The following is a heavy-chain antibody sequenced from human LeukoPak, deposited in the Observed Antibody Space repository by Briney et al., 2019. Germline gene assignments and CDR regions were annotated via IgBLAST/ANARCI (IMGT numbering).Heavy chain of an antibody. Sequence: PGESLRLSCAASGFTFSSYAMSWVRQAPGKGLEWVANIKQDGSEKRYVDPVKGRFTISRDNAKNSLYLQMNSLRAEDTGVYYCVRAPATNEWRCMDYWGQGTLVTVSS. CDR2: IKQDGSEK. J-gene: IGHJ4*02. V-gene: IGHV3-7*01. CDR1: GFTFSSYA. CDR3: VRAPATNEWRCMDY. D-gene: IGHD2-8*02.